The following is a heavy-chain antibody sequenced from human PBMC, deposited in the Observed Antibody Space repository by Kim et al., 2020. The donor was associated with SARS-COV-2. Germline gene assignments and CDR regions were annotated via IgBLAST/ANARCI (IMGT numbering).Heavy chain of an antibody. D-gene: IGHD3-10*01. Sequence: GGSLRLSCAVSGFTFSTYGMSWVRQAPGKGLEWVSSIGPDGSHQFYVDSVKGRFTISRDNSRNSLYLQLNSLNGDDTAVYYCAGGVYWGQGTLVTFSS. CDR1: GFTFSTYG. CDR3: AGGVY. CDR2: IGPDGSHQ. J-gene: IGHJ4*02. V-gene: IGHV3-7*01.